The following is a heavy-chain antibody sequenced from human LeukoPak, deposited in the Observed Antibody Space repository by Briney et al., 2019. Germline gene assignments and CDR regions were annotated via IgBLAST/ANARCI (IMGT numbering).Heavy chain of an antibody. Sequence: GGSLRLSCAASGFTFSSYAVSWVRQAPGKGLEWVSATSGSGGSTYYADSVKGRFTISRDNSKNTLHLQMNSLRAEDTAVYYCAKVATGKKAQDAFDIWGQGTMVTVSS. CDR3: AKVATGKKAQDAFDI. CDR2: TSGSGGST. CDR1: GFTFSSYA. V-gene: IGHV3-23*01. J-gene: IGHJ3*02. D-gene: IGHD1-1*01.